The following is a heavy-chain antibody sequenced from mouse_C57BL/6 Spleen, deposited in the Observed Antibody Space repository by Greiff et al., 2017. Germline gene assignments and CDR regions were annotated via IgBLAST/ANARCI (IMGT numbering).Heavy chain of an antibody. CDR2: IDPSSGGT. Sequence: QVQLQQPGAELVKPGASVKLSCKASGYTFTSYWMHWVKQRPGRGLEWIGRIDPSSGGTKYNEKFKSKVTLTVDKPSSTANMQLSSLTSEDSAVYYCARSGDYDDWCAYWGQGTLVTVSA. V-gene: IGHV1-72*01. CDR1: GYTFTSYW. D-gene: IGHD2-4*01. J-gene: IGHJ3*01. CDR3: ARSGDYDDWCAY.